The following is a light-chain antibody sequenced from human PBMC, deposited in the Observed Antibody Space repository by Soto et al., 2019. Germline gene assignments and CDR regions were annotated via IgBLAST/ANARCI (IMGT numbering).Light chain of an antibody. CDR3: SSYAGSNLL. V-gene: IGLV2-8*01. Sequence: QSALTQPPSASGSPGQSVTISCTGTSSDVGGYNYVSWYQQHPGKAPKLMIYEVSKRPSGVPDRFSGSKSGNTASLTVSGLQAEDEADYYCSSYAGSNLLFGGATKLTVL. CDR1: SSDVGGYNY. CDR2: EVS. J-gene: IGLJ2*01.